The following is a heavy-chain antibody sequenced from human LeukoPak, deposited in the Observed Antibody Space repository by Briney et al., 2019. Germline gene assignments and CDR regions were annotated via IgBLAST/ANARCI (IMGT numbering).Heavy chain of an antibody. Sequence: EASVKVSCKASGYTFTGYYMHWVRQAPGQGLEWMGWINPNSGGTNYAQKFQGRVTMTRDTSISTAYMELSRLRSDDTAVYYCARRVHGSSGYYLGRWGQGTLVTVSS. J-gene: IGHJ4*02. D-gene: IGHD3-22*01. CDR3: ARRVHGSSGYYLGR. V-gene: IGHV1-2*02. CDR2: INPNSGGT. CDR1: GYTFTGYY.